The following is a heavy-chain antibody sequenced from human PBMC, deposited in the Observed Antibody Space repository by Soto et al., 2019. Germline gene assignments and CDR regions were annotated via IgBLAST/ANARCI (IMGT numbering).Heavy chain of an antibody. Sequence: QVQLQQWGAGLLKPSETLSLTCAVYGGSFSGYYWSWIRQPPGKGLEWIWEINHSGSTNYNPSLKSRVTISVDTSKNQFSLKLSSVTAADAAVYYCARGLTVPHDAFDIWGQGTMVTVSS. CDR2: INHSGST. J-gene: IGHJ3*02. CDR1: GGSFSGYY. V-gene: IGHV4-34*01. CDR3: ARGLTVPHDAFDI. D-gene: IGHD2-2*01.